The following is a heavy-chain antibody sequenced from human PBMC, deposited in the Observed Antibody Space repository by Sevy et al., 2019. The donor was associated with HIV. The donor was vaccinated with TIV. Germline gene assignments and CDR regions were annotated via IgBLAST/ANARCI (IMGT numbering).Heavy chain of an antibody. CDR2: ISECGDRT. J-gene: IGHJ4*02. CDR1: GFTFSSYP. CDR3: AKQMGVAGPYFDL. D-gene: IGHD1-26*01. V-gene: IGHV3-23*01. Sequence: GGSLRLSCAASGFTFSSYPITWVRQAPGKGLEWVSGISECGDRTAYADSVKGRFAMSRDNSNNMLSLKMTSLRAEDTAVYYCAKQMGVAGPYFDLWGQGTLVTVSS.